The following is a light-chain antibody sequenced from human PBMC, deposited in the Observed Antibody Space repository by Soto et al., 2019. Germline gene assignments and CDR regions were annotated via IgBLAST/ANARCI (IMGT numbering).Light chain of an antibody. J-gene: IGKJ4*01. CDR3: QQFSSYPLT. V-gene: IGKV3-20*01. Sequence: EFVLTHSPGTLSLSPGERATLSCRASQTVGNNYLAWYQQKPGQAPRLLIYDASSRATGIPDRFSGGGSGTDFTLTISRLEPEDFAVYYCQQFSSYPLTFGGGTKVDIK. CDR1: QTVGNNY. CDR2: DAS.